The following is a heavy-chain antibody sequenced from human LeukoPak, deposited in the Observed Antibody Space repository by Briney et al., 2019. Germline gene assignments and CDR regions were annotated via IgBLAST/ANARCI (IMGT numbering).Heavy chain of an antibody. Sequence: SETLSLTCAVYGGSFSGYYWSWIRQPPGKGLEWVGEINHSGSTNYNPSLKSRVTLSVDTSKNQFSLKLSSVTAADTAVYYCARGARTYYDFWSGYSRVDYYYYMDVWGKGTTVTVSS. CDR1: GGSFSGYY. V-gene: IGHV4-34*01. CDR2: INHSGST. CDR3: ARGARTYYDFWSGYSRVDYYYYMDV. D-gene: IGHD3-3*01. J-gene: IGHJ6*03.